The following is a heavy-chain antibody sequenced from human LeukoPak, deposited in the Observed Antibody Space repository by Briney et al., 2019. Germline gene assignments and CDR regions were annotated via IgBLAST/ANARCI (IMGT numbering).Heavy chain of an antibody. CDR2: IKQDGSEK. D-gene: IGHD3-3*01. J-gene: IGHJ4*02. CDR1: GFTFSSYW. Sequence: GGSLRLSCAASGFTFSSYWMSWVRQAPGKGLEWVANIKQDGSEKYYVDSVKGRFTISRDNAKNSLYLQMNSLRAEDTAVYYCAKDRTYFGVVTPDYWGQGTLVTVSS. V-gene: IGHV3-7*01. CDR3: AKDRTYFGVVTPDY.